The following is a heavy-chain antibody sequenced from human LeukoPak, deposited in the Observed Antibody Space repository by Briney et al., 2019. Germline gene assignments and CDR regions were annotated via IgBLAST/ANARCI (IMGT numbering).Heavy chain of an antibody. J-gene: IGHJ4*02. Sequence: QPGGSLRLSCAASGFTFSSYGMHWVRQAPGKGLEWVAVISYDGSNKYYADSVKGRFTISRDNSKNTLYLQMNSLRAEDTAVYYCAKDRNNYYDSSSIIDYWGQGTLVTVSS. CDR2: ISYDGSNK. D-gene: IGHD3-22*01. CDR3: AKDRNNYYDSSSIIDY. CDR1: GFTFSSYG. V-gene: IGHV3-30*18.